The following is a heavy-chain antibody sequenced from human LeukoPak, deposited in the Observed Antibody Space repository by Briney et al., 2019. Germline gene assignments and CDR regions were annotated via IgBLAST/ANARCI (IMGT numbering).Heavy chain of an antibody. Sequence: GGSLRLSCAASGFTFSSYAMSWVRQATGKGLEWVSAISGSGGSTYYADSVKGRFTISRDNSKNTLYLQMNSLRAEDTAVYYCAKGPPYCSGGSCYFPNWFDPWGQGTPVTVSS. V-gene: IGHV3-23*01. CDR2: ISGSGGST. CDR3: AKGPPYCSGGSCYFPNWFDP. D-gene: IGHD2-15*01. J-gene: IGHJ5*02. CDR1: GFTFSSYA.